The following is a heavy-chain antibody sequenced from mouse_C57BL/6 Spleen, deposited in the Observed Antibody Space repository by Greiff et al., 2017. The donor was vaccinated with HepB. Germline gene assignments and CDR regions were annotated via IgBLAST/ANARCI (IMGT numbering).Heavy chain of an antibody. Sequence: EVQLVESGGGLVKPGGSLKLSCAASGFTFSSYAMSWVRQTPEKRLEWVATISDGGSYTYYPDNVKGRFTISRDNAKNNLYLQMSHLKSEDTAMYYCARGGSNSHAMGYWGHGTSVTVSS. J-gene: IGHJ4*01. CDR1: GFTFSSYA. CDR2: ISDGGSYT. V-gene: IGHV5-4*01. D-gene: IGHD4-1*01. CDR3: ARGGSNSHAMGY.